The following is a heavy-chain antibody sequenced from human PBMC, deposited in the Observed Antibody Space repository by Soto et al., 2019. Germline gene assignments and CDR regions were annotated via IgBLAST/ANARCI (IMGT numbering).Heavy chain of an antibody. CDR3: ARVREQLGWFDP. J-gene: IGHJ5*02. V-gene: IGHV4-34*01. CDR1: GGSFSGYY. Sequence: SETLSLTCAVYGGSFSGYYWSWIRQPPGKGLEWIGEINHSGSTTYNPSLKSRVTISVDTSKNQFSLKLSSVTAADTAVYYCARVREQLGWFDPWGQGTLVTVSS. CDR2: INHSGST. D-gene: IGHD6-13*01.